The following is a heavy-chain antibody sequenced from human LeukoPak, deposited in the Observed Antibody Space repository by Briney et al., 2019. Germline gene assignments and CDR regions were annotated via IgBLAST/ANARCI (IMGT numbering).Heavy chain of an antibody. CDR3: ARAPYCGGDCLAWPGMDV. J-gene: IGHJ6*02. V-gene: IGHV3-64*01. D-gene: IGHD2-21*02. CDR2: ISSNGGST. Sequence: GGSLRLSCAASGFTFSSYAMHWVRQAPGKGLEYVSAISSNGGSTYYANSVKGRFTISRDNSKNTLYLRMGSLRAEDMAVYYCARAPYCGGDCLAWPGMDVWGQGTTVTVSS. CDR1: GFTFSSYA.